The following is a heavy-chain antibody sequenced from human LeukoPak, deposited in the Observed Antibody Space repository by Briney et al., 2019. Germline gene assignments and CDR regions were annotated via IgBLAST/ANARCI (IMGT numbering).Heavy chain of an antibody. V-gene: IGHV4-38-2*02. Sequence: SETLSLTCTVSGYSISSGYYWGWIRQPPGKGLEWIGSIYHSGSTYYNPSLKSRVTISVDTSKNQLSLKLSSVTAADTAVYCCARGPPSGATRFDYWGQGTLVTVSS. CDR3: ARGPPSGATRFDY. CDR1: GYSISSGYY. J-gene: IGHJ4*02. D-gene: IGHD1-26*01. CDR2: IYHSGST.